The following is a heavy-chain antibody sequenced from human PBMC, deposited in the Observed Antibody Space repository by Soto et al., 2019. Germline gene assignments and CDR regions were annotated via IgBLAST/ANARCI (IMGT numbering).Heavy chain of an antibody. Sequence: QLQLQESGPGLVKPSETLSLTCTVSGGSISSSSYYWGWIRQPPGKGLEWIGSIYYSGSTYYNPSLKSRVTISVDTSKNQFYLKLSSVTAADTAVYYCARQVIIITWDYYYYMDVWGKGTTVTVSS. CDR2: IYYSGST. D-gene: IGHD3-9*01. CDR1: GGSISSSSYY. J-gene: IGHJ6*03. V-gene: IGHV4-39*01. CDR3: ARQVIIITWDYYYYMDV.